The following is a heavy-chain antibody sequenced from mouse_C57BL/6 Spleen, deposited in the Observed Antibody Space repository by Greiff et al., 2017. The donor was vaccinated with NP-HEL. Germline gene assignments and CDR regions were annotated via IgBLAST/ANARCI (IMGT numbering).Heavy chain of an antibody. Sequence: QVQLQQPGAELVKPGASVKMSCKASGYTFTSYWMHWVKQRPGRGLEWIGRIDPNGGGTKYAEKFQSKATLTEDKTTSTAYMQLSSRTSEYSAVYYCASHYGYDWYFDDWGKGTPVTVSS. CDR2: IDPNGGGT. CDR1: GYTFTSYW. D-gene: IGHD2-2*01. CDR3: ASHYGYDWYFDD. V-gene: IGHV1-72*01. J-gene: IGHJ1*03.